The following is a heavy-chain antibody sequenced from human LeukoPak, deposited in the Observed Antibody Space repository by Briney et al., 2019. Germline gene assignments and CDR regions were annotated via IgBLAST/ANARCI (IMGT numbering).Heavy chain of an antibody. V-gene: IGHV3-30*18. CDR1: GFTFSSYG. D-gene: IGHD3-9*01. J-gene: IGHJ4*02. Sequence: PGGSLRLSCAASGFTFSSYGMHWVRQAPGKGLEWVAVISYDGSNKYYADSVKGRFTISRDNSKSTLYLQMNSLRAEDTAVYYCAKAPGGDILTGYSHFDYWGQGTLVTVSS. CDR3: AKAPGGDILTGYSHFDY. CDR2: ISYDGSNK.